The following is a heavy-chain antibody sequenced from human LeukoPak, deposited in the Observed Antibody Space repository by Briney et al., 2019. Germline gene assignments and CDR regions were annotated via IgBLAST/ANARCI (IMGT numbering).Heavy chain of an antibody. J-gene: IGHJ3*02. V-gene: IGHV1-8*01. Sequence: ASVKVSCKASGYIFTSYDINWVRQATGQGLEWMGWMNPNSGNTGYAQKFQGRVTMTRNTSISTAYMELSSLRSEDTAVYYCARGLRVAVAGTGGDAFDIWGQGTMVTVSS. CDR1: GYIFTSYD. D-gene: IGHD6-19*01. CDR2: MNPNSGNT. CDR3: ARGLRVAVAGTGGDAFDI.